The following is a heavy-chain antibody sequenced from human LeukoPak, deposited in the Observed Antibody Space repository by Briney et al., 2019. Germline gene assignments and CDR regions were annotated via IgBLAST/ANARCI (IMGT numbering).Heavy chain of an antibody. J-gene: IGHJ4*02. Sequence: SVKVSCKASGGTFSSDAISWVRQAPGQGLEWMGRTIPIFGIANYAQKFQGRVTITADKSTSTAYMELSSLRSEDTAVYYCARERYCSSTSCYYYFDYWGQGTLVTVSS. D-gene: IGHD2-2*01. CDR1: GGTFSSDA. CDR2: TIPIFGIA. CDR3: ARERYCSSTSCYYYFDY. V-gene: IGHV1-69*04.